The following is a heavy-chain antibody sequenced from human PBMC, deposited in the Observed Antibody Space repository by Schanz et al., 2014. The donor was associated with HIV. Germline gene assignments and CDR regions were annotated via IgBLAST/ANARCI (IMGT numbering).Heavy chain of an antibody. Sequence: QVQLAESGGGVVQPGGSLRLSCAASGFTFSSFGMHWVRQAPGKGLEWVALIWYDGSNQYYADSVKGRFTISRDNSKNTLYLQMNSLRAEDTAVYDCARGRSEIVPAARVLHYYYGFDVWGQGTTVTVS. CDR1: GFTFSSFG. CDR2: IWYDGSNQ. V-gene: IGHV3-33*01. J-gene: IGHJ6*02. D-gene: IGHD2-2*01. CDR3: ARGRSEIVPAARVLHYYYGFDV.